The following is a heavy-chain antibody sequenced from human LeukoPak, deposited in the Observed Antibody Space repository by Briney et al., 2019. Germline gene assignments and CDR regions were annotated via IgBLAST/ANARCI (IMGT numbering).Heavy chain of an antibody. CDR2: ISSSSSYI. Sequence: PGGSLRLSCAASGFTFSSYSMNWVRQVPGKGLEWVSSISSSSSYIYYADSVKGRFTISRDNAKNSLYLQMNSLRAEDTAVYYCARDDFYYGSGSLFYFDYWGQGTLVTVSS. J-gene: IGHJ4*02. CDR3: ARDDFYYGSGSLFYFDY. CDR1: GFTFSSYS. D-gene: IGHD3-10*01. V-gene: IGHV3-21*01.